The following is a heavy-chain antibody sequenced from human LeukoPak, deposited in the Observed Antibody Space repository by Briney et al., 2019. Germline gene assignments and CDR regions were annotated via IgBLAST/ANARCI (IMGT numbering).Heavy chain of an antibody. CDR2: IWYDGRNK. J-gene: IGHJ5*01. CDR3: ARDRGGDGYNWVDS. V-gene: IGHV3-33*01. D-gene: IGHD2-21*01. Sequence: GGSLRLSCAASGFRFSTYGMHWVRQAPGKGLEWVAVIWYDGRNKYYGDSVKGRFTSSRDNSKNTLYLPVTSLRAEDTAVYYCARDRGGDGYNWVDSWGQGTLVTVSS. CDR1: GFRFSTYG.